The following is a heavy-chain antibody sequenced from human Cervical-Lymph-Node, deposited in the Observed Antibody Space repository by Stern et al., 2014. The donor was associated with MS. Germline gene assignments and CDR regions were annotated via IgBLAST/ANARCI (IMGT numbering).Heavy chain of an antibody. CDR3: AREGVGGLASYFGMDV. Sequence: VQLEESGGGVVQPGTSLRVSCVASGFTFSRYGMHWVRQAPGKGLEWVAVIWYDGNSKYYADSVRGRFTTSRDNSKNTLYLQMNRLSAVDTAVYYCAREGVGGLASYFGMDVWGQGTTVTVSS. D-gene: IGHD3-10*01. J-gene: IGHJ6*02. CDR2: IWYDGNSK. CDR1: GFTFSRYG. V-gene: IGHV3-33*01.